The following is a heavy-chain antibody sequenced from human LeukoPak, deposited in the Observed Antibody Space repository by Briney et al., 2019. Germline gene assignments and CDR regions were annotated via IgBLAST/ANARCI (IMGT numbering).Heavy chain of an antibody. CDR3: ARGLGYCSSTSCLRGVYYYGMDV. CDR2: IYYSGST. CDR1: GGSISSYY. Sequence: PSETLPLTCTVSGGSISSYYWSWIRQPPGKGLEWIGYIYYSGSTNYNPSLKSRVTISVDTSKNRFSLKLSSVTAADTAVYYCARGLGYCSSTSCLRGVYYYGMDVWGQGTTVTVSS. D-gene: IGHD2-2*01. V-gene: IGHV4-59*01. J-gene: IGHJ6*02.